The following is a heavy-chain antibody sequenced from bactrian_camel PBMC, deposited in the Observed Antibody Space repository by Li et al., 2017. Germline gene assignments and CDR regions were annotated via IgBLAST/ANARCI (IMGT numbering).Heavy chain of an antibody. D-gene: IGHD4*01. Sequence: HVQLVESGGGSVRPGGSLSLYCATSGYTKCMAWFRQVPGREREAVASIAMDGSTSYIDSVKGRFTISRDNAKNTLYLQLNSLKTEDTAMYYCAAVLGYSDYCWRYEYNYWGQGTQVTVS. V-gene: IGHV3S53*01. CDR3: AAVLGYSDYCWRYEYNY. CDR1: GYTKC. CDR2: IAMDGST. J-gene: IGHJ4*01.